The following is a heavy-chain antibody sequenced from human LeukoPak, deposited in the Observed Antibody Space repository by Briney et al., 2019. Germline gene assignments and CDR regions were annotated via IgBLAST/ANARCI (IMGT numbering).Heavy chain of an antibody. Sequence: AGGSLRLSCAASGFTFSNYAMSWVRQAPGKGPEWVSFIIGGGGATYYADSVRGRFTISRDNSKNTLYLQMDTLRAEDTALYYCAKGGGTGSSYYMDVWGKGTPVTVSS. J-gene: IGHJ6*03. CDR3: AKGGGTGSSYYMDV. CDR1: GFTFSNYA. V-gene: IGHV3-23*01. D-gene: IGHD2-15*01. CDR2: IIGGGGAT.